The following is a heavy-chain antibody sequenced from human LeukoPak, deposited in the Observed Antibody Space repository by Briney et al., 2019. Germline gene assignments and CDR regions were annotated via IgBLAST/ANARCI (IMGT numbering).Heavy chain of an antibody. D-gene: IGHD6-6*01. CDR3: AKAARPIDP. V-gene: IGHV3-23*01. CDR1: GFTFSSSA. J-gene: IGHJ5*02. CDR2: ISNNGGYT. Sequence: GGSLRLSCAASGFTFSSSAMSWVRQAPGKGLEWVSAISNNGGYTYYADSVQGRFTISRDNSKSTLCLQMNSLRAEDTAVYYCAKAARPIDPWGQGTLVTVSS.